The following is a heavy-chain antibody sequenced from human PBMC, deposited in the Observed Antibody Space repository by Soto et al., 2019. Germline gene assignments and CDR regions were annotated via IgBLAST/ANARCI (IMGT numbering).Heavy chain of an antibody. V-gene: IGHV1-18*01. CDR3: ARDRSIAAARQSYDYYYMAV. D-gene: IGHD6-13*01. CDR1: GYTFTSYG. J-gene: IGHJ6*03. Sequence: QVQLVQSGAEVKKPGASVKVSCKASGYTFTSYGISWVRQAPGQGLEWMGWISAYNGNTNYAPKLQGRVTMTTDASTSTDYMELRSLRSDDTAVYYCARDRSIAAARQSYDYYYMAVWGKGTTVTVSS. CDR2: ISAYNGNT.